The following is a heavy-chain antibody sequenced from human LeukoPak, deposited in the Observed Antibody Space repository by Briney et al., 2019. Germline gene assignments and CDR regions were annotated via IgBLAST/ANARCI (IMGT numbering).Heavy chain of an antibody. CDR2: IYYSGTT. CDR1: GGSISNYY. Sequence: SETLSLTCTVSGGSISNYYWSWIRQPPGKGLEWIGDIYYSGTTDYNPSLKSRVTISVDTSKNHFSLMLTSVTAADTAVYYCARENDRYGRIDYWGQGTQVTVSS. CDR3: ARENDRYGRIDY. D-gene: IGHD5-18*01. J-gene: IGHJ4*02. V-gene: IGHV4-59*01.